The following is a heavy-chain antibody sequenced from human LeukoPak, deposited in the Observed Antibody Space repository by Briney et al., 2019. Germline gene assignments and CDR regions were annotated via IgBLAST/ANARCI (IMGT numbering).Heavy chain of an antibody. Sequence: ASVKVSCKASGYSFTSYKMHWVRQAAGQGPEWMGILSPGDGVTRYAQNFQGRVTMTRDTSTSTVYMELTSLTSEDTAVYYCANDNTMYSSDYWGQGTLVTVSS. CDR3: ANDNTMYSSDY. CDR1: GYSFTSYK. CDR2: LSPGDGVT. J-gene: IGHJ4*02. D-gene: IGHD3-22*01. V-gene: IGHV1-46*01.